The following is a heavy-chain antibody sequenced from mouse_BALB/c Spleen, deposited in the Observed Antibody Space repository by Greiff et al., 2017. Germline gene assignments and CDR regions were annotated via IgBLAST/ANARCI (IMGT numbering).Heavy chain of an antibody. Sequence: EVQVVESGGGLVKPGGSLKLSCAASGFTFSDYYMYWVRQTPEKRLEWVATISDGGSYTYYPDSVKGRFTISRDNAKNNLYLQMSSLKSEDTAMYYCARAPYGNYVSWFAYWGQGTLVTVSA. CDR1: GFTFSDYY. CDR2: ISDGGSYT. J-gene: IGHJ3*01. D-gene: IGHD2-10*02. V-gene: IGHV5-4*02. CDR3: ARAPYGNYVSWFAY.